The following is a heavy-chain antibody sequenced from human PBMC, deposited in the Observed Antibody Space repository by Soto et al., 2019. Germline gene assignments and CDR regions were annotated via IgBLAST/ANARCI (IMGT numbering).Heavy chain of an antibody. V-gene: IGHV4-59*11. Sequence: PSQTLSLTCTVSGGSISSHYWRWIRQPPGKGLEWIGYIYYSGSTNYNPSLKSRVTISVDTSKNQFSLKLSSVTAADTAVYYCARGLTGPYFQHWGQGTLVTVSS. D-gene: IGHD7-27*01. J-gene: IGHJ1*01. CDR2: IYYSGST. CDR1: GGSISSHY. CDR3: ARGLTGPYFQH.